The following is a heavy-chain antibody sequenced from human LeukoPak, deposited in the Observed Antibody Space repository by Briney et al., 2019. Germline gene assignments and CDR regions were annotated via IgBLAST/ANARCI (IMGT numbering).Heavy chain of an antibody. CDR3: ARGTAAGTFDP. Sequence: SQTLSLTCAVYGGSFSGYYWSWIRQPPGKGLEWIGEINHSGSTNYNPSLKSRVTISVDTSKNQFSLKLSSVTAADTAVYYCARGTAAGTFDPWGQGTLVTVSS. CDR2: INHSGST. V-gene: IGHV4-34*01. J-gene: IGHJ5*02. D-gene: IGHD6-13*01. CDR1: GGSFSGYY.